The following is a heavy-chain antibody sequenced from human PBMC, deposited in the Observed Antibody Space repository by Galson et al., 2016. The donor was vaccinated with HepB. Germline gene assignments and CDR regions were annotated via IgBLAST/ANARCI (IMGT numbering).Heavy chain of an antibody. V-gene: IGHV3-33*01. CDR3: ARDPDSSFDY. J-gene: IGHJ4*02. CDR2: IWYDGSKK. D-gene: IGHD2-21*01. CDR1: GFTFSSHG. Sequence: SLRLSCAASGFTFSSHGMHWVRQAPGKGLEWVAVIWYDGSKKYYADSVKGRFTISRDDSKNTLYLQMNSLRADDTAVYYCARDPDSSFDYWGQGTLVTVSS.